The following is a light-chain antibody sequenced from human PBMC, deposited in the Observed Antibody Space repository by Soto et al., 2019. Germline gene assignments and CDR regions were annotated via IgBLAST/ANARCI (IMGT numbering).Light chain of an antibody. CDR1: STDFVSYNR. Sequence: QSVLTQPPSVSGSPGQSVTISCTGTSTDFVSYNRVSWYQQYPGRVPKLLIYMVSNRPSGVSNRFSGSKSGNTASLTISGLQAEDEADYFCTSPTPGSLYVFGTGTKVTVL. CDR2: MVS. J-gene: IGLJ1*01. CDR3: TSPTPGSLYV. V-gene: IGLV2-18*02.